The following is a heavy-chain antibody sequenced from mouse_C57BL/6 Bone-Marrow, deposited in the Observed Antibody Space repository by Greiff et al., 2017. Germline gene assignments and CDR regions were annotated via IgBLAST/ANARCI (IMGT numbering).Heavy chain of an antibody. CDR1: GYSITSGYY. CDR3: ARGGSLYYYAMDY. CDR2: ISYDGSN. J-gene: IGHJ4*01. Sequence: EVKLMESGPGLVKPSQSLSLTCSVTGYSITSGYYWNWIRQFPGNKLEWMGYISYDGSNNYNPSLKNRISITRDTSKNQFFLKLNSVTTEDTATYYCARGGSLYYYAMDYWGQGTSVTVSS. V-gene: IGHV3-6*01. D-gene: IGHD1-1*02.